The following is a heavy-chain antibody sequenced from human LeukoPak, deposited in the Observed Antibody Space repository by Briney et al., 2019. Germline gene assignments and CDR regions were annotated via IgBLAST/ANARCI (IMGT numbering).Heavy chain of an antibody. Sequence: SETLSLTCTVSGGSISSGGYYWSWIRQHPGKGLEWIGYIYYSGSTYYNPSLKSRVTISVDTSKNQFSLKLSSVTAADTAVYYRARLIVVVAATNWFDPWGQGTLVTVSS. V-gene: IGHV4-31*03. J-gene: IGHJ5*02. CDR3: ARLIVVVAATNWFDP. CDR2: IYYSGST. D-gene: IGHD2-15*01. CDR1: GGSISSGGYY.